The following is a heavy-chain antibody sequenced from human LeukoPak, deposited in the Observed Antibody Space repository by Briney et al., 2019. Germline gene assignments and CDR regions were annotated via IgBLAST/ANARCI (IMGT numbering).Heavy chain of an antibody. CDR1: GYTFTSYA. CDR3: ARARGGYYYSGYDWRAFDI. J-gene: IGHJ3*02. Sequence: GASVKVSCKASGYTFTSYAMNWVRQAPGQGLEWMGWINTNTGNPTYAQGFTGRFVFSLDTSVSTAYLQISSLKAEDTAVYYCARARGGYYYSGYDWRAFDIWGQGTMVTVSS. D-gene: IGHD5-12*01. V-gene: IGHV7-4-1*02. CDR2: INTNTGNP.